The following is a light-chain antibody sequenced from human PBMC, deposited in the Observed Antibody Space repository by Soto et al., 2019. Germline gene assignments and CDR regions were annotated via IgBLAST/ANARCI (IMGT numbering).Light chain of an antibody. CDR1: QDVAAY. CDR3: QQAYSFPIT. V-gene: IGKV1D-12*01. Sequence: IQVTQSPSAVSASVGDRVTITCRASQDVAAYLAWYQHKPGRAPELLIHAASSLQSGVPSRFSGSGSGTDFTLTINSLQPEDFAPYYCQQAYSFPITFGQGTRLEIK. J-gene: IGKJ5*01. CDR2: AAS.